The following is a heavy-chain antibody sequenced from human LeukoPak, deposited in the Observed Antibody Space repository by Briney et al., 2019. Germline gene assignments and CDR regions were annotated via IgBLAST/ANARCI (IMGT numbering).Heavy chain of an antibody. CDR3: ARHQEGMVRGVLYYLDV. V-gene: IGHV4-39*01. Sequence: SETLSLTCTVSGASISNSDRYWGWIRQPPGKGLEWIGSIYYSGITYHNPSLKSRVTISVNTSNNQFSLKMSSVTAADTAVYFCARHQEGMVRGVLYYLDVWGKGTTVIISS. CDR2: IYYSGIT. J-gene: IGHJ6*03. CDR1: GASISNSDRY. D-gene: IGHD3-10*01.